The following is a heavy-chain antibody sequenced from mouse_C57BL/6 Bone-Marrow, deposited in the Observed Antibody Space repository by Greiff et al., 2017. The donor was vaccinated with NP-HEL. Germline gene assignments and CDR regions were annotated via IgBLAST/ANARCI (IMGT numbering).Heavy chain of an antibody. D-gene: IGHD2-3*01. V-gene: IGHV1-26*01. J-gene: IGHJ1*03. CDR1: GYTFTDYY. Sequence: EVQLQQSGPELVKPGASVKISCKASGYTFTDYYMNWVKQSHGKSLEWIGDINPNNGGTSYNQKFKGKATLTVDKSSSTAYMELRSLTSEDAAVEYCAREDDGYPDWYFDVWGTGTTVTVSS. CDR2: INPNNGGT. CDR3: AREDDGYPDWYFDV.